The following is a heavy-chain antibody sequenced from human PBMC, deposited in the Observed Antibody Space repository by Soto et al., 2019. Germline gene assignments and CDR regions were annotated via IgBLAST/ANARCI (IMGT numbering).Heavy chain of an antibody. CDR3: ARVRSYYYYMDV. V-gene: IGHV1-3*01. J-gene: IGHJ6*03. CDR2: SNAGNGNT. Sequence: QLGRPGAKGKRPGPPGRVPGKAPGTTLTTIARHWCGQPPEQGLEWMGGSNAGNGNTKYSQKFQGRVTITRDTSASTAYMELSSLRSEDTAVYYCARVRSYYYYMDVWGKGTTVTVSS. CDR1: GTTLTTIA. D-gene: IGHD3-3*01.